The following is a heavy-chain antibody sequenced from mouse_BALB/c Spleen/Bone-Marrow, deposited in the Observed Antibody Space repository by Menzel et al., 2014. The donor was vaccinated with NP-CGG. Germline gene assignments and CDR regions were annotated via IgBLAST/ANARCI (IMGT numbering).Heavy chain of an antibody. CDR2: ISSGGST. CDR1: GFTFSSYA. V-gene: IGHV5-6-5*01. J-gene: IGHJ4*01. D-gene: IGHD1-1*01. CDR3: ARDGSSYYAVDY. Sequence: DVKLVESGGGLVKPGGSLKLSCAASGFTFSSYAMSWVRRTPEKRLEWVASISSGGSTYYPDSVKGRFTISRDNARNILYLQMSSLRSEDTAMYYCARDGSSYYAVDYWGQGTSVTVSS.